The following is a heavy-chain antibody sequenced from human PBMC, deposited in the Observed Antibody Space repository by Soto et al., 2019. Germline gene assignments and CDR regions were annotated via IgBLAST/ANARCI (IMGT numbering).Heavy chain of an antibody. CDR3: AREPGQVLTDLAPRENWFDP. V-gene: IGHV1-69*05. D-gene: IGHD2-8*01. Sequence: GASVKVSCKASGGTFSRDAISWVRQAPGQGLEWMGGIIPIFGTVNYAQKFQGRVTITRDTSASTAYMELSSLRSEDTAVYYCAREPGQVLTDLAPRENWFDPWGQGTLVTVSS. CDR2: IIPIFGTV. CDR1: GGTFSRDA. J-gene: IGHJ5*02.